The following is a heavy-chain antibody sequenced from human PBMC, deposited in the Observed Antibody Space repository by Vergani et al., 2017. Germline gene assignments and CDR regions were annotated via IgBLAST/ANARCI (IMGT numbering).Heavy chain of an antibody. V-gene: IGHV3-30*02. CDR3: AKHFRGWGIDY. J-gene: IGHJ4*02. CDR1: GFTLRNYD. CDR2: IQFDGSNQ. D-gene: IGHD3-16*01. Sequence: QVQLVESGGGVVQRGGSLRLSCATSGFTLRNYDMQWIRQGQGKGLEFVAFIQFDGSNQYYPDSVKGRFTLSRDFSKNTLYLQMNSLRTGDTATYYCAKHFRGWGIDYWGQGTQVIVSS.